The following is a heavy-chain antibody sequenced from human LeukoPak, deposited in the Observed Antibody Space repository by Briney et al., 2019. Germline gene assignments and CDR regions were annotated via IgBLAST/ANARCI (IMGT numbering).Heavy chain of an antibody. CDR3: AKVPVSGYFFDY. D-gene: IGHD6-19*01. CDR1: GFTFTGTA. CDR2: VSGNGSNT. V-gene: IGHV3-23*01. J-gene: IGHJ4*02. Sequence: PGGSLRLSCAASGFTFTGTAMCWVRQAPGKGLEWVAAVSGNGSNTYYLDSVKRRFTVSRDNSRSVLYLQMASLRAEDTDVYYCAKVPVSGYFFDYWGQGPLVTVPS.